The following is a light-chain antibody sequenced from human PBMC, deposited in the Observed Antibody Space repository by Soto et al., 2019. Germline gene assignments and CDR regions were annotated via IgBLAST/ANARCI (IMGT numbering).Light chain of an antibody. V-gene: IGLV2-14*01. J-gene: IGLJ2*01. CDR1: SSDVGGYNY. CDR2: DVS. CDR3: SSYTGSTNIVV. Sequence: QSALTQPASVSGSPGQSITISCTGTSSDVGGYNYVSWYQQHPGKAPKLMIYDVSNRPSGVSNRFSGSKSVNTASLTISGLQAEDEADYYCSSYTGSTNIVVFGGGTKLTVL.